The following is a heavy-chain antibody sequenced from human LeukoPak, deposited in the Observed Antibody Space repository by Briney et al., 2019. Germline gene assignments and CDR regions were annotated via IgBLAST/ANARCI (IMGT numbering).Heavy chain of an antibody. Sequence: PGGSLRLSCLASGFTFNTYAMNWVRQAPGGGLEWVAALSGDRSHIYHADSVMGRFTISRDNVKNSLYLQMNSLRAEDTAVYYCAASYYDSSGRLDYWGQGTLVTVSS. CDR2: LSGDRSHI. V-gene: IGHV3-21*01. J-gene: IGHJ4*02. CDR3: AASYYDSSGRLDY. CDR1: GFTFNTYA. D-gene: IGHD3-22*01.